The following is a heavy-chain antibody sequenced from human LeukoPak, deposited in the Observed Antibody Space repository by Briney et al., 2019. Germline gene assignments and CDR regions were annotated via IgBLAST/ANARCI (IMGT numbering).Heavy chain of an antibody. J-gene: IGHJ5*02. V-gene: IGHV4-30-2*01. D-gene: IGHD3-10*01. CDR3: ARSRQASGLFSS. Sequence: SETLSLTCTVSGYAIISGGFSWNWIRQPPGKGLEWIGCIYDRGPAHYNPSLKSRFTISVDRPKNQFFLDVTSLTAADTAVYYCARSRQASGLFSSWGQGTLVVVSS. CDR2: IYDRGPA. CDR1: GYAIISGGFS.